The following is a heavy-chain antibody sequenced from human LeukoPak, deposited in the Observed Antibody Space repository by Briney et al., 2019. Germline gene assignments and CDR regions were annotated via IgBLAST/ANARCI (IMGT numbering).Heavy chain of an antibody. J-gene: IGHJ4*02. CDR3: ARWYDYDSKGYSYYFDY. D-gene: IGHD3-22*01. CDR1: GFTFSSYS. CDR2: ISSSSYI. V-gene: IGHV3-21*01. Sequence: GSLRLSCAASGFTFSSYSMNWVRQAPGKGLEWVSSISSSSYIYYADSVKGRFTISRDNAKNSVYLQMNSLRAEDTAMYYCARWYDYDSKGYSYYFDYWGQGTLVTVSS.